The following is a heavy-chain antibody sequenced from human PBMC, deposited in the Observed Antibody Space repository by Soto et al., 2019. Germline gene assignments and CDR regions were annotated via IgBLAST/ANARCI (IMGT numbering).Heavy chain of an antibody. CDR1: GFSLSTNGVG. CDR2: IYWDDDK. V-gene: IGHV2-5*02. CDR3: YYFCCGMGV. Sequence: QITLKESGNTLVKPTQTLTLTCTFSGFSLSTNGVGVGWFRPPPGKPLEWLPLIYWDDDKRYSPSLKSRLTIPRETSKHQVVLTITSMSPVDAAVYWAYYFCCGMGVWGQGTTVTVAS. J-gene: IGHJ6*02.